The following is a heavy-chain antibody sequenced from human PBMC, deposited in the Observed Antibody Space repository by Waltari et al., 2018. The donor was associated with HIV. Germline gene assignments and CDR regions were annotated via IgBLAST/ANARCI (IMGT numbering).Heavy chain of an antibody. CDR1: GYTFNNHG. J-gene: IGHJ6*02. CDR2: ISAYNGNT. CDR3: ARRSCNSSSCFTYFYYFAMDV. V-gene: IGHV1-18*04. D-gene: IGHD2-2*02. Sequence: QVQLMQSGPEVNKPGASVTVPCTASGYTFNNHGLSWVRQAPGQGLEWMGWISAYNGNTKYAQKFQGRVTMTTDTSTRTAYMELRSLSSDDTAVYYCARRSCNSSSCFTYFYYFAMDVWGQGTTVTVSS.